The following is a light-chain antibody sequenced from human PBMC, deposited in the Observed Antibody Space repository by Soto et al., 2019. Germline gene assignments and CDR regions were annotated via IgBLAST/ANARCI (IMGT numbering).Light chain of an antibody. J-gene: IGLJ3*02. Sequence: QSALTQPRSVSGSPGQSVTISCTGTSSDVGGYNYVSWYQQHPGKAPKLMIYDVSKRPSGVPDRFSGSKSGNTASLTISGLQAEEEADYYCCSYAGSYTLGWVFGGGTKLTVL. CDR3: CSYAGSYTLGWV. V-gene: IGLV2-11*01. CDR2: DVS. CDR1: SSDVGGYNY.